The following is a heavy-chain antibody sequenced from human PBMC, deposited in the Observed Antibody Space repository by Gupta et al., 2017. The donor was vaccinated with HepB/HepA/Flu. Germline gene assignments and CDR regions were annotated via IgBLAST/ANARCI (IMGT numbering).Heavy chain of an antibody. J-gene: IGHJ3*02. CDR3: ARHPSYGAFDI. CDR1: GGSISSYY. D-gene: IGHD4-17*01. V-gene: IGHV4-59*08. Sequence: QVQLQESGPGLVKPSETLSLTCTVSGGSISSYYWSWIRQPPGKGLEWIGYIYYNGNTNYNPSLKSRITISVDTSKNQVSLKLSSVTAADTAVYHCARHPSYGAFDIWGQGTMVTVSS. CDR2: IYYNGNT.